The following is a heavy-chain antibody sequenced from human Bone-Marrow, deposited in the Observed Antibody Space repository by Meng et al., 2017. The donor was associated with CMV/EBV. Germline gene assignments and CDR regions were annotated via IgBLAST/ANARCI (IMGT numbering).Heavy chain of an antibody. V-gene: IGHV3-66*02. CDR3: AREYSSSSDGMDV. J-gene: IGHJ6*02. CDR1: GFTVSSNY. CDR2: IYSGGST. Sequence: GESLKISCAASGFTVSSNYMSWVRQAPGKGLEWVSVIYSGGSTYYADSVKGRFTISRDNSKNTLYLQMNSLRAEDTAVYYCAREYSSSSDGMDVWGQGTTVTVSS. D-gene: IGHD6-6*01.